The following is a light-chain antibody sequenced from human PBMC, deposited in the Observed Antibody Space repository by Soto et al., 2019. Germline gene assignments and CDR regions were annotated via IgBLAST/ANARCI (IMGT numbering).Light chain of an antibody. CDR3: SSYTSSSPSL. V-gene: IGLV2-14*01. Sequence: LTQPASVSGSPGQSITISCTGTSSDVGGYNYVSWYQQHPGKAPKLMIYDVSNRPSGVSNRFSGSKSGNTASLTISGLQAEDEADYYCSSYTSSSPSLFGTGTKATV. J-gene: IGLJ1*01. CDR1: SSDVGGYNY. CDR2: DVS.